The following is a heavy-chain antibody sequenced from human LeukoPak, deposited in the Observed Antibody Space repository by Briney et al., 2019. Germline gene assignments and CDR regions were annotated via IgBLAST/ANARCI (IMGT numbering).Heavy chain of an antibody. CDR1: GFTFDDYA. D-gene: IGHD6-19*01. Sequence: GGSLRLSCAASGFTFDDYAMHWVRQAPGKGLEWVSLISWDGGSTYYADSVKGRFTISRDNSKNSLYLQMNSLRAEDTALYYCAKDIRMYSSGWEAFDIWGQGTMGTVSS. CDR2: ISWDGGST. CDR3: AKDIRMYSSGWEAFDI. V-gene: IGHV3-43D*03. J-gene: IGHJ3*02.